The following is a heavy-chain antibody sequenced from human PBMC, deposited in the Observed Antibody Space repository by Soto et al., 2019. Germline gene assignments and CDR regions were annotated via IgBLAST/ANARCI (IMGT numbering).Heavy chain of an antibody. CDR3: ARGPSTNYYLDS. V-gene: IGHV4-34*01. J-gene: IGHJ4*02. CDR2: IYHSGNT. CDR1: GGSFSGYY. Sequence: PSESLSLTCAVYGGSFSGYYWSWIRQPPGKGLEWIGEIYHSGNTNYNPSLKSRVTISVDKSNNQFSLKLSSVTAADTAVYYCARGPSTNYYLDSWGQGTLVTVSS. D-gene: IGHD1-1*01.